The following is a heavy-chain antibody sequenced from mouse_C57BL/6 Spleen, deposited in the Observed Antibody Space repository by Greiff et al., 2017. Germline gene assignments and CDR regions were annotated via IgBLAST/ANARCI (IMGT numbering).Heavy chain of an antibody. J-gene: IGHJ4*01. CDR3: ARTGTADYYAMDY. CDR1: GFSLTSYG. D-gene: IGHD4-1*01. Sequence: VQVVESGPGLVQPSQSLSITCTVSGFSLTSYGVHWVRQSPGKGLEWLGVIWSGGSTDYNAAFISRLSISKDNSQSQVFFKMNSLQADDTAIYYCARTGTADYYAMDYWGQGTSVTVSS. CDR2: IWSGGST. V-gene: IGHV2-2*01.